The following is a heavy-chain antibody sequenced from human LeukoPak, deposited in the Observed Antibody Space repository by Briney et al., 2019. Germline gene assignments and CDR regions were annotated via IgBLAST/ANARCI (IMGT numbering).Heavy chain of an antibody. CDR2: IYHSGST. CDR1: GGSISSSSYY. J-gene: IGHJ5*02. CDR3: ARDYGDYEGGFDP. Sequence: SETLSLTCTVSGGSISSSSYYWGWIRQPPGKGLEWIGSIYHSGSTYYNPSLKSRVTMSVDTSKNQFSLKLSSVTAADTAVYYCARDYGDYEGGFDPWGQGTLVTVSS. D-gene: IGHD4-17*01. V-gene: IGHV4-39*07.